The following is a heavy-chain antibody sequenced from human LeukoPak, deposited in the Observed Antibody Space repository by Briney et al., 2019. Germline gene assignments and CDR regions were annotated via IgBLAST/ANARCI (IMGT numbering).Heavy chain of an antibody. CDR1: GFPFSSHW. CDR2: INSDGSEK. D-gene: IGHD2-2*01. J-gene: IGHJ6*03. Sequence: GGSLRLSCAASGFPFSSHWLSWFRQSPGRGLEWVAHINSDGSEKNYVDSVKGRFTISRDNARNSQFLHMNSLRAEDTAVYYCARDGLVVVPAARNYYYMDVWGKGTTVTVSS. CDR3: ARDGLVVVPAARNYYYMDV. V-gene: IGHV3-7*01.